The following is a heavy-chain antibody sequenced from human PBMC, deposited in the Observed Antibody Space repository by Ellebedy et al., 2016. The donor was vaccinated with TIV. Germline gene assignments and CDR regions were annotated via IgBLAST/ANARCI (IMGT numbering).Heavy chain of an antibody. J-gene: IGHJ4*02. CDR1: GFTFSNYG. D-gene: IGHD3-3*01. Sequence: PGGSLRLSCAASGFTFSNYGFHWVRQAPGKGLAWVALIWFDGSNEQYADSVKGRFTISRDDSKDTVFLQMTSLIDEDTATYYCARDLRWDWSGQRFDYWGQGTLVTVSS. CDR3: ARDLRWDWSGQRFDY. CDR2: IWFDGSNE. V-gene: IGHV3-33*01.